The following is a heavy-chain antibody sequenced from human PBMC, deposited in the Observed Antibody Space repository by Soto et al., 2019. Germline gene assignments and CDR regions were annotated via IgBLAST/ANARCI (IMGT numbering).Heavy chain of an antibody. D-gene: IGHD3-16*01. CDR1: GGSISSYY. J-gene: IGHJ5*02. Sequence: QVQLQESGPGLVKPSETLSLTCTVSGGSISSYYWSWIRHPPGKGLEWIGYIYYSGSTNYNPSLKSRVTISVDTSKNQFSLKLSSVTAADTAVYYCARQGDDTFDRFDPWGQGTLVTVSS. V-gene: IGHV4-59*08. CDR2: IYYSGST. CDR3: ARQGDDTFDRFDP.